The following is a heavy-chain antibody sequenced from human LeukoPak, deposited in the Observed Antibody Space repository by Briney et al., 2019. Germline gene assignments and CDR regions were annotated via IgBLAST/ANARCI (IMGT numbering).Heavy chain of an antibody. V-gene: IGHV3-49*04. CDR2: XRSKAYGGTT. CDR1: GFTFGDYA. CDR3: TRSLYYYDSSGYYAPGY. Sequence: GRSLRLSCTASGFTFGDYAMSCVRQAPGKGLXXXXXXRSKAYGGTTEYAASVKGRFTISRDDSKSIAYLQMNSLKTEDTAVYYCTRSLYYYDSSGYYAPGYWGQGTLITVSS. J-gene: IGHJ4*02. D-gene: IGHD3-22*01.